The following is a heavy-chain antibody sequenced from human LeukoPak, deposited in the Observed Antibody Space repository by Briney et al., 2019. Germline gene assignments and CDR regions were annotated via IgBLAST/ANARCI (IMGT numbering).Heavy chain of an antibody. CDR3: ARQTGSGLFILP. V-gene: IGHV4-34*01. CDR2: INHSGST. CDR1: GGSFSGYY. D-gene: IGHD3/OR15-3a*01. J-gene: IGHJ4*02. Sequence: PSETLSLTCAVYGGSFSGYYWSWIRQPPGKGLEWIGEINHSGSTNYNPSLKSQVSISIDTSKNQFSLRLTSVTAADTAVYYCARQTGSGLFILPGGQGTLVTVS.